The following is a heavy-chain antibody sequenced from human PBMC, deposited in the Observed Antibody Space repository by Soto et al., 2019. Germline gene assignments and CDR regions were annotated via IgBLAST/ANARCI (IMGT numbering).Heavy chain of an antibody. Sequence: PGGSLRLSCAASGFTFSSFAMHWVRQAPGKGLEWVAVISYDGSNKYYADSVKGRFTISRDNSKNTLCLQMNSLRVEDTAVYYCAKDFDYWGQGTLVTVSS. V-gene: IGHV3-30*18. CDR1: GFTFSSFA. CDR3: AKDFDY. J-gene: IGHJ4*02. CDR2: ISYDGSNK.